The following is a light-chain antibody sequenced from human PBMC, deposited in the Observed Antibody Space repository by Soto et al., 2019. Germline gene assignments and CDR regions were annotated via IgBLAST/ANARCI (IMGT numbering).Light chain of an antibody. Sequence: ETVMTQSPATLSVSPGERATLSCRASQSITNNVAWYQQRPGQAPRLLIYDTSTRATGIPARFSGSGSGTEFTLTIRSLKSEDFAVYYCQQYRTGPRTFFKGTTVEI. CDR3: QQYRTGPRT. CDR2: DTS. V-gene: IGKV3-15*01. J-gene: IGKJ1*01. CDR1: QSITNN.